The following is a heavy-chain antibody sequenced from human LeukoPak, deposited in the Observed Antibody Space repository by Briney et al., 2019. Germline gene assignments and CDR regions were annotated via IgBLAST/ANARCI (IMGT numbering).Heavy chain of an antibody. Sequence: GGSLRLSCATSGLTLSLAWMHWVRQAPGKGLEWVSRIKYDGSYTNYADSVKGRFTISRDNARNTLSLHMISLRAEDTAVYFCVRDGDAYNFDFWGQGVLVTVSS. CDR3: VRDGDAYNFDF. CDR2: IKYDGSYT. V-gene: IGHV3-74*01. D-gene: IGHD5-24*01. CDR1: GLTLSLAW. J-gene: IGHJ4*02.